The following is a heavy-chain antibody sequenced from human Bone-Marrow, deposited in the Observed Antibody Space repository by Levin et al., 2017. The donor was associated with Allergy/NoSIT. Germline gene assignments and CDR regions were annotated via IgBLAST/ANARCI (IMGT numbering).Heavy chain of an antibody. J-gene: IGHJ4*02. Sequence: SPTLSLPCPVSGVSIRSYYWSWIRQPPGKGLVWIGYIYHSGGTNYNPALEGRVTISADTSKNQVSLKLTSVTAADTAIYYCARGYSSSWLGARFFESWGQGTLVSVSS. CDR1: GVSIRSYY. D-gene: IGHD6-13*01. CDR3: ARGYSSSWLGARFFES. V-gene: IGHV4-59*01. CDR2: IYHSGGT.